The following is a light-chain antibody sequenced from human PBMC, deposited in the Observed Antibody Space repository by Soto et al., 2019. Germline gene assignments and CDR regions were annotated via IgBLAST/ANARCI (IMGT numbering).Light chain of an antibody. V-gene: IGKV1-5*01. J-gene: IGKJ1*01. CDR1: QSISSW. Sequence: DIQMTQSPSTLSASVGDRVTITCRASQSISSWLAWYQQKPGKAPKLLIYDASSLESGLPSRFSGSGSGTEFTLTISSLQPDDFATYYCQQYNSYSAFGQGTKVDIK. CDR3: QQYNSYSA. CDR2: DAS.